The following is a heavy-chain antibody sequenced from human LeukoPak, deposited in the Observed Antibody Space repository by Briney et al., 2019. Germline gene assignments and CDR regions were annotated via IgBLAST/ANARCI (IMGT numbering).Heavy chain of an antibody. Sequence: GGSLRLSCAASGFAFSTYGMHWVRQAPGKGLDWVAVIWYDGSNKHYADSVMGRFTISRDNSKNTLYLQMNSLRAEDTAVYYCARAVGPFDYWGQGTLVTVSS. J-gene: IGHJ4*02. D-gene: IGHD1-26*01. CDR1: GFAFSTYG. CDR3: ARAVGPFDY. V-gene: IGHV3-33*08. CDR2: IWYDGSNK.